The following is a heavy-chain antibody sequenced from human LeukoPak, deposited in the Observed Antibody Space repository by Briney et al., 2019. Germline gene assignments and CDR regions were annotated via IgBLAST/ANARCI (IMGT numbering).Heavy chain of an antibody. CDR1: GGTFSSYA. Sequence: SVKVSCKASGGTFSSYAISWVRQAPGQGLEWMGRIIPILGIANYAQKFQGRVTITADKSTSTAYMELSSLRSEDTAVYYCASRNTAMAYNWFDPWGQGTLVTVSP. V-gene: IGHV1-69*04. CDR3: ASRNTAMAYNWFDP. CDR2: IIPILGIA. D-gene: IGHD5-18*01. J-gene: IGHJ5*02.